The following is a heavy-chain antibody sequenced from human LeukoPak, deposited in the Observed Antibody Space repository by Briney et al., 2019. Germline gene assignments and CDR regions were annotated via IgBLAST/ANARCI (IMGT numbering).Heavy chain of an antibody. CDR2: ISAYNGNT. CDR1: GYTFTSYG. J-gene: IGHJ1*01. V-gene: IGHV1-18*01. D-gene: IGHD1-26*01. CDR3: ARDRVPSGSSEAQH. Sequence: ASVKVSCKASGYTFTSYGISWVRQAPGQGLEWMGWISAYNGNTNYAQKLQGRVTMTTDTSTSTAYMGLRSLRSDDTAVYYCARDRVPSGSSEAQHWGQGTLVTVSS.